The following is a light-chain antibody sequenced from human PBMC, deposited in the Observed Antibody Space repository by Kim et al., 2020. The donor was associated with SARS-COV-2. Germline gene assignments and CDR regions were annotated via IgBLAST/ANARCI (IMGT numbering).Light chain of an antibody. Sequence: VSPGERVTLSCRTSQSVSSQLAWYQQKPGRAPRLLIYGALTRATGVPARFSGSGSGTEFTLTISSLQSEDFSIYYCQQYNNWPLTFGEGTKVDIK. V-gene: IGKV3-15*01. CDR3: QQYNNWPLT. J-gene: IGKJ4*01. CDR2: GAL. CDR1: QSVSSQ.